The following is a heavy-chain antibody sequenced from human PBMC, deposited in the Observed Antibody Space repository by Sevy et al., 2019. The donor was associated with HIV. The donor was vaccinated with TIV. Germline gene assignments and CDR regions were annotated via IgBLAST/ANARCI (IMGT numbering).Heavy chain of an antibody. D-gene: IGHD5-12*01. Sequence: GGSLRLSCAASGFNFSIYGMHWVRQAPGKGLEWVALIWYDGSNKYYADSVKGRFTISRDNSKNTLSLQMNSLRAEDTAVYYCVRGRGYGNFDYWGQGTLVTVSS. J-gene: IGHJ4*02. CDR1: GFNFSIYG. CDR2: IWYDGSNK. CDR3: VRGRGYGNFDY. V-gene: IGHV3-33*01.